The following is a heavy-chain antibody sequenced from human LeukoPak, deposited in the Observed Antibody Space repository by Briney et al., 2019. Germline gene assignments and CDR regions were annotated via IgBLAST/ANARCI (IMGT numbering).Heavy chain of an antibody. V-gene: IGHV3-7*01. CDR2: IKYDGSEK. Sequence: GGSLRLSCAASESTFSVYWMTWVRQAPGQGLEWVANIKYDGSEKYYVDSVKGRFTISRDNAKNSLYLQMISLRAEDTAVYFCARYKHMDVWGKGTTVTVSS. J-gene: IGHJ6*03. CDR3: ARYKHMDV. CDR1: ESTFSVYW. D-gene: IGHD1-1*01.